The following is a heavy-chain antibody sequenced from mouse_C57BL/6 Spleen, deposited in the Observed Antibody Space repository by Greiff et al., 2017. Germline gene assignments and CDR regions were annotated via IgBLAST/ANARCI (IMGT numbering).Heavy chain of an antibody. CDR3: ARSSAGGSSPFDY. Sequence: QVQLQQSGAELVRPGTSVKVSCKASGYAFTNYLIEWVKQRPGQGLEWIGVINPGSGGTNYNEKFKGKATLTADKSSSTAYMQLSRLTSEDSAVYFCARSSAGGSSPFDYWGQGTTLTVSS. D-gene: IGHD1-1*01. CDR1: GYAFTNYL. V-gene: IGHV1-54*01. CDR2: INPGSGGT. J-gene: IGHJ2*01.